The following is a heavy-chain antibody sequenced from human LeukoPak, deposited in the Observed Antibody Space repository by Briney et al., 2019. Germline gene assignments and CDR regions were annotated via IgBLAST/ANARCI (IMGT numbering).Heavy chain of an antibody. CDR3: AREGYCSSTSCSSGSYNWFDP. V-gene: IGHV1-2*02. CDR1: GYTFTGYY. J-gene: IGHJ5*02. Sequence: GASVKVSCKASGYTFTGYYMHWVRQAPGQGLEWMGWINPNSGGTNYAQKFQGRVTMTRDTCISTAYMELSRLRSDDTAVYYCAREGYCSSTSCSSGSYNWFDPWGQGTLVTVSP. D-gene: IGHD2-2*01. CDR2: INPNSGGT.